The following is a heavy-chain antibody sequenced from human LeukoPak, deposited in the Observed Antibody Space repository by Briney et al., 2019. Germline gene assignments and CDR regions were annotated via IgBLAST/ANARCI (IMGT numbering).Heavy chain of an antibody. Sequence: GGSLRLSCAASGFTFSSYSMNWIRQPPGKGLEWVSSIISSSSSMYYADSVKGRFTVSRDNAKNSLYLQMNSLRAEDTAVYYCARDLYYYGSGSFGKYYYYGMDVWGQGTTVTVSS. CDR3: ARDLYYYGSGSFGKYYYYGMDV. D-gene: IGHD3-10*01. J-gene: IGHJ6*02. CDR1: GFTFSSYS. CDR2: IISSSSSM. V-gene: IGHV3-21*01.